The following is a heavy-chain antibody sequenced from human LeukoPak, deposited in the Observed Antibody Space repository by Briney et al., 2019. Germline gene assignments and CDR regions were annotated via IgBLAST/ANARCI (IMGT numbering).Heavy chain of an antibody. D-gene: IGHD2-15*01. CDR3: ARDRGGSYSAIDY. V-gene: IGHV3-48*04. Sequence: GGSLRLSCAASGFTFSSYSLNWVRQAPGKELEWVSFISSSSITIYYADSVKGRFTISRDNAEKSLYLQMNSLRAEDTAVYYCARDRGGSYSAIDYWGQGTLVTVSS. J-gene: IGHJ4*02. CDR2: ISSSSITI. CDR1: GFTFSSYS.